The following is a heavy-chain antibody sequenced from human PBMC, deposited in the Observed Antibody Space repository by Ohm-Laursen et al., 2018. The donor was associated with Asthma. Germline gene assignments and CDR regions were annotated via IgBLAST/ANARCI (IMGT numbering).Heavy chain of an antibody. CDR1: GDSFTSGIYY. J-gene: IGHJ4*02. V-gene: IGHV4-30-2*01. Sequence: PSQTLSLTCTVSGDSFTSGIYYWGWIRQHPGKGLEWIGYIYHSGSTYYNPSLKSRVTISVDRSKNQFSLKLSSVTAADTAVYYCARGGTVTTELDYWGQGTLVTVSS. D-gene: IGHD4-17*01. CDR2: IYHSGST. CDR3: ARGGTVTTELDY.